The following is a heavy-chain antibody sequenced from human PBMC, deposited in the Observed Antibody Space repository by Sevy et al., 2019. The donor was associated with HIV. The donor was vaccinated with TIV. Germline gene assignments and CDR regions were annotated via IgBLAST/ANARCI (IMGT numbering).Heavy chain of an antibody. Sequence: GGSLRLSCATSGFTFSNYWMHWVRLLPGKGLEWVSRIPRDGSSTSYADSLKGRFTISRDNAKNTIHLQMISPRAEDTELHYCVRDNLGYTYGYASVWGQGSRVTV. V-gene: IGHV3-74*01. CDR3: VRDNLGYTYGYASV. D-gene: IGHD5-18*01. CDR1: GFTFSNYW. CDR2: IPRDGSST. J-gene: IGHJ4*02.